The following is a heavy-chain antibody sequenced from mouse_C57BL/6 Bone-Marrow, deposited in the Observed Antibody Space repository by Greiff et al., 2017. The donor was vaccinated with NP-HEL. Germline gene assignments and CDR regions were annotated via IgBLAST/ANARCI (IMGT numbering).Heavy chain of an antibody. J-gene: IGHJ4*01. Sequence: EVKVVESGGGLVKPGGSLKLSCAASGFTFSDYGMHWVRQAPEQGLEWVAYISRGSSPIYYADTVQGRFTISIDNAQNTLFLQRTSLRTEEMSMYYCARQGLLYAMDYWGQGTSVTVSS. CDR1: GFTFSDYG. V-gene: IGHV5-17*01. CDR2: ISRGSSPI. D-gene: IGHD1-1*01. CDR3: ARQGLLYAMDY.